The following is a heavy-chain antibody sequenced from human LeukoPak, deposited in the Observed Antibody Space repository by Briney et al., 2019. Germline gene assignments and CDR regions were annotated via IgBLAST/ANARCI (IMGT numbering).Heavy chain of an antibody. CDR1: GGSISRYY. D-gene: IGHD5-18*01. CDR2: VHHSGRT. J-gene: IGHJ4*02. CDR3: ARPKAASAFAY. V-gene: IGHV4-59*13. Sequence: SETLSLTCSVSGGSISRYYWTGIRQPPGKGLEWIGFVHHSGRTNYNPSPKSPGSTSLDTSKNQISLHLRSVTAADTAVYYCARPKAASAFAYWGQG.